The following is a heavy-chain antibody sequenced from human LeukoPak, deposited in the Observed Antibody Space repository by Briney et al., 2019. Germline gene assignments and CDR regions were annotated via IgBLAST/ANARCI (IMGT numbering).Heavy chain of an antibody. J-gene: IGHJ6*03. V-gene: IGHV3-48*03. CDR2: ISSSGSTI. Sequence: GGSLRLSCAASGFTFSGYEMNWVRQAPGKGLEWVSYISSSGSTIYYADSVKGRFTISRDNAKNSLYLQMNSLRAEDTAIYYCAKNGDRGAYCTGGTCYPYFYYYMDVWGKGTTVTI. CDR3: AKNGDRGAYCTGGTCYPYFYYYMDV. CDR1: GFTFSGYE. D-gene: IGHD2-15*01.